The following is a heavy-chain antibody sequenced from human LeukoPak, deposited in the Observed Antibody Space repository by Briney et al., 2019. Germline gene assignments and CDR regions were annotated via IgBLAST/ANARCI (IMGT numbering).Heavy chain of an antibody. CDR2: ILYTGRT. D-gene: IGHD1-26*01. V-gene: IGHV4-39*01. J-gene: IGHJ4*02. CDR3: ARRDVGATIDY. Sequence: PSETLSLTCTVSGDSISSSRFYWAWIRQPPGKGLEWIGSILYTGRTFYNPSLKSRVTISVDTSKNQFSLGLGSVTASDTAVYYCARRDVGATIDYWGQGTLVTVSS. CDR1: GDSISSSRFY.